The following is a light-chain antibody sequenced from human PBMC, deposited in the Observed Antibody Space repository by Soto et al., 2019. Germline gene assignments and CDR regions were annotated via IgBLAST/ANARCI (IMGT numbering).Light chain of an antibody. J-gene: IGLJ1*01. CDR1: SSDVGGHNY. V-gene: IGLV2-14*01. Sequence: ALTQPASVSGSPGQSITISCTGSSSDVGGHNYVSWYQQHPGKAPKLMIYEVTKRPSGVSNRFSGSKSGNTASLTISGLQAEDEADYYCSSYTFTSTLYVFGTGTKVSFL. CDR2: EVT. CDR3: SSYTFTSTLYV.